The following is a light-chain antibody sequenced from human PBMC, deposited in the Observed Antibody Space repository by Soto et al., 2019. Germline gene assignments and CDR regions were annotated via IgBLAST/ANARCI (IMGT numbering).Light chain of an antibody. CDR1: QSVSNN. CDR3: QEYNSYTGT. J-gene: IGKJ1*01. V-gene: IGKV3-15*01. Sequence: EIVLTQSPGTLSLSPGERATLSCRASQSVSNNYLAWYQQKPGQAPRLLIYGTSTRATGIPARFSGSGSGTEFTLTISSLQPDDFGTYYCQEYNSYTGTFGPGTKVDIK. CDR2: GTS.